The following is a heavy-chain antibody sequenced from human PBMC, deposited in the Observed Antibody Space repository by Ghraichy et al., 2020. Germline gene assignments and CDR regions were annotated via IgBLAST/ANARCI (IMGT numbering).Heavy chain of an antibody. D-gene: IGHD2-2*01. CDR2: ISIKGKMI. CDR1: GFTFSSYS. CDR3: ARDLCSGTRCREEWFNFYYGMDV. J-gene: IGHJ6*02. Sequence: LSLTCAASGFTFSSYSMNWVRQAPGKGLEWISNISIKGKMINYVDSVKGRFTISRDDARNSLYLQMNSLRDEDTAVYYCARDLCSGTRCREEWFNFYYGMDVWGQGTTVTGSS. V-gene: IGHV3-48*02.